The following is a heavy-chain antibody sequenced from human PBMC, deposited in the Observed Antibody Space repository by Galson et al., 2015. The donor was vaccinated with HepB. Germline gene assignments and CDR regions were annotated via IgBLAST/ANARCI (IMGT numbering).Heavy chain of an antibody. V-gene: IGHV3-43*01. CDR1: GFTFDHYN. D-gene: IGHD5-12*01. CDR2: IHANDGGT. Sequence: SLRLSCAASGFTFDHYNMHWVRQAPGKGLEWLSIIHANDGGTSYADSVKGRFTISRDNSKNSLYLQMNNLRTEDSALYYCAKDLAGSIDYWGQGTLVTVSS. CDR3: AKDLAGSIDY. J-gene: IGHJ4*02.